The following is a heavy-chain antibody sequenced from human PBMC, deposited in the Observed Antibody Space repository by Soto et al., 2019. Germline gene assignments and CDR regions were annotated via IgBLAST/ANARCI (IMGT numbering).Heavy chain of an antibody. CDR1: GYTFTTYA. J-gene: IGHJ4*02. V-gene: IGHV1-3*01. CDR3: ARDRDILTAYYPY. Sequence: ASVKVSCKASGYTFTTYAMHWLRQAPGQRLEWMGWINADNGDTKYSQIFQGRVTFTRDTSATTAYMEVSSLRSEDTAVYYCARDRDILTAYYPYWGQGTLVTVSS. CDR2: INADNGDT. D-gene: IGHD3-9*01.